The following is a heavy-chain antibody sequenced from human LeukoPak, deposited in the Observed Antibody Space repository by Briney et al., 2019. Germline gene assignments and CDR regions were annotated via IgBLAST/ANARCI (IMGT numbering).Heavy chain of an antibody. CDR1: GFTFSSYG. CDR3: AKGSSVAAGGY. Sequence: GGSLKLSCAASGFTFSSYGMHWVRQAPGKGLEWVAVISYDGSNKYYADSVKGRFTISRDNSKNTLYLQMNSLRAEDTAVYYCAKGSSVAAGGYWGQGTLVTVSS. D-gene: IGHD6-19*01. V-gene: IGHV3-30*18. J-gene: IGHJ4*02. CDR2: ISYDGSNK.